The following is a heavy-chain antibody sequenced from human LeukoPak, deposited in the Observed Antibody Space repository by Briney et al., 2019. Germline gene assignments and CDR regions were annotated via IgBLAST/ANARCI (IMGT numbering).Heavy chain of an antibody. Sequence: GGSLRLSCAASGFTFSSYAMSWVRQAPGKGLEWVSAISGSGGSTHYADSVKGRFTISRDNSKNTLYLQMNSLRAEDTAVYYCAKVGGGWFGELHAFDIWGQGTMVTVSS. J-gene: IGHJ3*02. CDR3: AKVGGGWFGELHAFDI. CDR2: ISGSGGST. CDR1: GFTFSSYA. V-gene: IGHV3-23*01. D-gene: IGHD3-10*01.